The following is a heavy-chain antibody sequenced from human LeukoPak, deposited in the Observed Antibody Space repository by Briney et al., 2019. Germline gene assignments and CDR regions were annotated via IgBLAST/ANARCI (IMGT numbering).Heavy chain of an antibody. D-gene: IGHD1-26*01. CDR2: ISYDGSNK. J-gene: IGHJ4*02. V-gene: IGHV3-30*18. Sequence: PGGSLRLSCAASGFTFSSYGMHWVRQAPGKGLEWVAVISYDGSNKYYADSVKGRFTISRDNSKNTLYLQMNSLRAEDTAVYYCAKDPYSGSYQSRGYFDYWGQGTLVTVSS. CDR3: AKDPYSGSYQSRGYFDY. CDR1: GFTFSSYG.